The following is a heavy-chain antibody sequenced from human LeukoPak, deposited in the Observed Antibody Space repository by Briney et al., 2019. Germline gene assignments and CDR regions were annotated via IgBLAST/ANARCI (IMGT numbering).Heavy chain of an antibody. CDR2: IYYSGST. CDR1: GGSISSYY. Sequence: PSETLSLTCTVSGGSISSYYWSWIRQPPGKGLEWIGYIYYSGSTNYNPSLKSRVTISVDTSKNQFSLKLSSVTAADTAVYYCARRGYSYGLERYPSYFDYWGQGTLVTVSS. V-gene: IGHV4-59*01. CDR3: ARRGYSYGLERYPSYFDY. J-gene: IGHJ4*02. D-gene: IGHD5-18*01.